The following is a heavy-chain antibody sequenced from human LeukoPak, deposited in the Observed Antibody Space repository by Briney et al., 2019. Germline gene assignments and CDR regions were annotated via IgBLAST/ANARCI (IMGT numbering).Heavy chain of an antibody. J-gene: IGHJ4*02. D-gene: IGHD2-2*01. CDR3: ARDSSAKFDY. CDR2: IYSSERT. Sequence: SETLSVTCTVSGDSITGNYWIWVRQPPGKGLEWIGHIYSSERTDYNPSLKSRVSISVDTSKNHFSLKLNSVTAADTAVYYCARDSSAKFDYWGQGILVTVSS. V-gene: IGHV4-59*01. CDR1: GDSITGNY.